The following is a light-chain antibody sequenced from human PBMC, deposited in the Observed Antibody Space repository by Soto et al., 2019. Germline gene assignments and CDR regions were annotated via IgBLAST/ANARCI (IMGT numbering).Light chain of an antibody. CDR3: QQYNTYSGT. V-gene: IGKV1-5*01. Sequence: DIQMTQSPSTLSASVGDRVTITCRASQSTSSWLAWYQQKPGKAPKVLIYDVSGLESGVPSRFSGSGSGTEFTLTINSLQPDDFATYYCQQYNTYSGTFGQGTKVDIK. J-gene: IGKJ1*01. CDR1: QSTSSW. CDR2: DVS.